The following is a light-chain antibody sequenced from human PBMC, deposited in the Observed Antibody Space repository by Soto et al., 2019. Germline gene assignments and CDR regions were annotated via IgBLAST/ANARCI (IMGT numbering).Light chain of an antibody. CDR3: QQTAHSPLT. J-gene: IGKJ1*01. CDR2: DAS. V-gene: IGKV3-20*01. Sequence: EIVLTQSPGTLSLSPGERATLSCRASQSVTNNYVAWYQQKPGQAPRLLIHDASSRATGIPDRFSGGGSGTDFTLTISRLGPEDFAVYFCQQTAHSPLTFGQGTRVDIK. CDR1: QSVTNNY.